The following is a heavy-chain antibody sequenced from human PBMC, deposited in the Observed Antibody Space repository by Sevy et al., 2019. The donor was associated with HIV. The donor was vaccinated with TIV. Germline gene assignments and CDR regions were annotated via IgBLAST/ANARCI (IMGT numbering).Heavy chain of an antibody. CDR2: IKQDGSEK. Sequence: GGSLRLSCAASGFTFSSYWMSWARQAPGKGLEWVANIKQDGSEKYYVDSVKGRFTISRDNSKNTLYLQMNSLRAEDTAVYYCAKDMTMVRGVMFDYWGQGTLVTVSS. CDR3: AKDMTMVRGVMFDY. D-gene: IGHD3-10*01. J-gene: IGHJ4*02. V-gene: IGHV3-7*03. CDR1: GFTFSSYW.